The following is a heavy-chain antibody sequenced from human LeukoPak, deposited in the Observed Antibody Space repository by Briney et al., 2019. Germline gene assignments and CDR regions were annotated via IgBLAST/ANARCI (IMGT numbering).Heavy chain of an antibody. CDR1: GYSFTTYS. D-gene: IGHD1-26*01. J-gene: IGHJ4*02. V-gene: IGHV1-18*01. CDR3: ARWWRGTSY. CDR2: ISPDNGNT. Sequence: ASVKVSCKPSGYSFTTYSITWVRQAPGQGLAWMGWISPDNGNTYYARRLQGRVSMTTDTATTTAYLELRSLTSDDTGVYYCARWWRGTSYWGQGTQVTVSS.